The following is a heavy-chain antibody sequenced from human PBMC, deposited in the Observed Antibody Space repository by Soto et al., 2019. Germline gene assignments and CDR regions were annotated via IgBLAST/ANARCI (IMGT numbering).Heavy chain of an antibody. V-gene: IGHV4-34*01. CDR2: INHSGST. Sequence: SETLSLTCAVYGGSFSGYYWSWIRQPPGKGLEWIGEINHSGSTNYNPSLKSRVTISVDTSKNQFSLKLSSVTAADTAVYYCARAEQQNWFDPWGQGTLVTSPQ. CDR3: ARAEQQNWFDP. D-gene: IGHD1-1*01. J-gene: IGHJ5*02. CDR1: GGSFSGYY.